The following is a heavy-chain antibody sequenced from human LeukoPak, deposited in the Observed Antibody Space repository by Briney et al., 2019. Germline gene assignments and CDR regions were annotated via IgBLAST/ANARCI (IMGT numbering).Heavy chain of an antibody. V-gene: IGHV4-34*01. D-gene: IGHD5-18*01. Sequence: SETLSLTCAVYGGSFSGYYWSWIRQRPGKGLEWVGEINHSGRTNYNPSLKSRVTISVDTSKNQFSLKLSSVTAADTAVYYCARVRGDTVMPFEYWGQGTLVTVSP. J-gene: IGHJ4*02. CDR2: INHSGRT. CDR1: GGSFSGYY. CDR3: ARVRGDTVMPFEY.